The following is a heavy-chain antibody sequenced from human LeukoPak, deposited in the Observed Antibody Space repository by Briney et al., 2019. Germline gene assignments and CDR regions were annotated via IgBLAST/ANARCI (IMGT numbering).Heavy chain of an antibody. V-gene: IGHV3-7*03. CDR3: ARDRRVEGRGVVDY. CDR2: IKQDGSEK. Sequence: GGSLRLSCAASGFTFSSYWMSWVRQAPGKGLEWVANIKQDGSEKYYADSVKGRFTISRDNSKNTLYLQMNSLRAEDTAVYYCARDRRVEGRGVVDYWGQGTLVTVSS. D-gene: IGHD3-10*01. CDR1: GFTFSSYW. J-gene: IGHJ4*02.